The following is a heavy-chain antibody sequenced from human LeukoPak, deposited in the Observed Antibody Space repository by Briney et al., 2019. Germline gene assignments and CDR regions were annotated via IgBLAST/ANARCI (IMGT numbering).Heavy chain of an antibody. CDR2: IYYTGST. CDR1: GGSISSRTYY. CDR3: AREWTTWGAFDI. J-gene: IGHJ3*02. V-gene: IGHV4-39*07. Sequence: SETLSLTCAVSGGSISSRTYYWGWIRQPPGKGLEWIGSIYYTGSTFYNPSLKSRVTISVDTSKNQFSMKLSSVTAADAAVYFCAREWTTWGAFDIWGQGTMVTVSS. D-gene: IGHD2/OR15-2a*01.